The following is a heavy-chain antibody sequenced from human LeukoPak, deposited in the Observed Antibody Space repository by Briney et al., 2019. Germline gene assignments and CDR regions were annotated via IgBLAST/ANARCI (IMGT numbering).Heavy chain of an antibody. J-gene: IGHJ4*02. V-gene: IGHV4-34*01. D-gene: IGHD1-26*01. Sequence: SETLSLTCAVYGGSFSGYYWSWIRQLPGKGLEWIGEINHSGSTNYNPSLKSRVTISVDTSKNQFSLKLSSVTAADTAVHYCARAKWQLFDYWGQGTLVTVSS. CDR1: GGSFSGYY. CDR2: INHSGST. CDR3: ARAKWQLFDY.